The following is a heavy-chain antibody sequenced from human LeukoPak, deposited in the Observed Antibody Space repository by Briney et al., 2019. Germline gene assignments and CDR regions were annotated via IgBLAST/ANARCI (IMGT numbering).Heavy chain of an antibody. CDR3: ARGPDSYSSSWYGFLTYFDY. CDR1: GGSVSSNSAA. J-gene: IGHJ4*02. Sequence: SQTLSLTCAISGGSVSSNSAAWNWIRQSPSRGLEWLGRTYYRSKWYNDYAVSVKSRITINPDTSKNQFSLQLNSVTPEDTAVYYCARGPDSYSSSWYGFLTYFDYWGQGTLVTVSS. CDR2: TYYRSKWYN. D-gene: IGHD6-13*01. V-gene: IGHV6-1*01.